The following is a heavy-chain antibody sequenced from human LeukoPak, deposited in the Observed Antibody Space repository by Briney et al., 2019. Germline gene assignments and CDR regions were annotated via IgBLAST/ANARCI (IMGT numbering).Heavy chain of an antibody. Sequence: SHTLSLTCACSRGPISSSNWWSWVRQPPGKGLELLWEIYHSGSTNYNTSLKSRVNISVDKSKNQFSLKLSSVTAADTAVYYCARDRMVRGVLEGIDYWGQGTMVTVSS. CDR2: IYHSGST. V-gene: IGHV4-4*02. CDR3: ARDRMVRGVLEGIDY. J-gene: IGHJ4*02. CDR1: RGPISSSNW. D-gene: IGHD3-10*01.